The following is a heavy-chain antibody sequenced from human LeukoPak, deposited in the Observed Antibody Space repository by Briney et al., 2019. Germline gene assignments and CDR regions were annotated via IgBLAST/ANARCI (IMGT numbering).Heavy chain of an antibody. V-gene: IGHV4-30-4*01. CDR3: ARTQGGYSYGNFDY. Sequence: SETLSLTCTVSGGSISSGEYYWSWIRQPPGKGLEWIGYIYYSGSTYYNPSLKSRITISVDTSKNHFSLKLSSVTAADTAVYYCARTQGGYSYGNFDYWGQGTLVTVSS. D-gene: IGHD5-18*01. CDR1: GGSISSGEYY. J-gene: IGHJ4*02. CDR2: IYYSGST.